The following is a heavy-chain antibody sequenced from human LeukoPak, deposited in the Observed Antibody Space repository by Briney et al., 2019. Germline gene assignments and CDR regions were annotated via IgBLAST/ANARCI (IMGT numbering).Heavy chain of an antibody. J-gene: IGHJ6*03. CDR2: IYTSGST. V-gene: IGHV4-61*02. D-gene: IGHD3-10*01. CDR3: ARDGGRSTFGEWDYYMDV. Sequence: SETLSLTCTVSGGSISSGSYYWSWIRQPAGTGLEWIGRIYTSGSTNYNPSLKSRVTISVDTSKNQFSLKLSSVTAADTAVYYCARDGGRSTFGEWDYYMDVWGKGTTVTISS. CDR1: GGSISSGSYY.